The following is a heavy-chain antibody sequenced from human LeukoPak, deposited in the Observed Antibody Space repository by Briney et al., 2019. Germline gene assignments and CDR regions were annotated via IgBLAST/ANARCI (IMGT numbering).Heavy chain of an antibody. CDR1: GGTFSSYT. V-gene: IGHV1-69*02. D-gene: IGHD6-6*01. J-gene: IGHJ3*02. Sequence: SVKVSCKASGGTFSSYTISWVRQAPGQGLEWMGRIIPILGIANYAQKFQGRVTITADKSTSTAYMELSSLRSEDTAVYYCANTPEYSSSKGAFDIWGQGTMVTVSS. CDR3: ANTPEYSSSKGAFDI. CDR2: IIPILGIA.